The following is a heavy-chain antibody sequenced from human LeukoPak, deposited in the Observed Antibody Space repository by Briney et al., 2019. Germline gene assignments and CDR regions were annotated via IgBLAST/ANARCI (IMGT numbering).Heavy chain of an antibody. CDR3: AVELSTVSPIDY. CDR1: GGTFSSYA. CDR2: IIPILGIA. D-gene: IGHD4-11*01. J-gene: IGHJ4*02. Sequence: GASVKVSCKASGGTFSSYAISWVRQAPGQGLEWMGRIIPILGIANYAQKFQGRVTITADKSTSTAYMELSSLRSEDTAVYYCAVELSTVSPIDYWGQGTLVTVFS. V-gene: IGHV1-69*04.